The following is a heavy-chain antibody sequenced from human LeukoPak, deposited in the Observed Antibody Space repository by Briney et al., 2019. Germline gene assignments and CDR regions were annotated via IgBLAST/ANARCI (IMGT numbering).Heavy chain of an antibody. J-gene: IGHJ5*02. D-gene: IGHD1-26*01. CDR2: IDRPAKSYAT. Sequence: GGSLRLSCAASGFTLSDSAIHWVRQASGKGLEWVGLIDRPAKSYATAYGASVGGRFTISRDDSKNTAYLQMDSLKTEDTALYYCTRDRGTYNWLDPWGQGTRDPVSS. CDR1: GFTLSDSA. V-gene: IGHV3-73*01. CDR3: TRDRGTYNWLDP.